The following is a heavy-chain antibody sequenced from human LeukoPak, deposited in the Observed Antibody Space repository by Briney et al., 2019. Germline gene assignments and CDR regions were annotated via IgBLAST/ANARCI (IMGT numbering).Heavy chain of an antibody. D-gene: IGHD3-22*01. Sequence: SETLSLTCTVSGYSISSGYYWDWIRQPPGEGLEWIGSMYHSGSIYYNPSLKSRVTMSIDTSKNQFSLKLSSVTAADTAVYYCARESLHYYDSSGYWSNDAFDIWGQGTMVTVSS. V-gene: IGHV4-38-2*02. CDR1: GYSISSGYY. CDR2: MYHSGSI. J-gene: IGHJ3*02. CDR3: ARESLHYYDSSGYWSNDAFDI.